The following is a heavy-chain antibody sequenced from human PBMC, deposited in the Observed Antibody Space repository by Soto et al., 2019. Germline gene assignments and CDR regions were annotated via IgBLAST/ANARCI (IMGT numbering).Heavy chain of an antibody. CDR3: ARVFAGSFDY. D-gene: IGHD2-21*01. J-gene: IGHJ4*02. CDR1: GGSLSSGGYY. Sequence: SETLSLTCTVSGGSLSSGGYYWSWLRQLPGKGLEWIGYIYYTGKTYYTPALKSRLARSVDTSKNHFSLKLSSVTAADSALYYCARVFAGSFDYWGQETRVTVSS. V-gene: IGHV4-31*03. CDR2: IYYTGKT.